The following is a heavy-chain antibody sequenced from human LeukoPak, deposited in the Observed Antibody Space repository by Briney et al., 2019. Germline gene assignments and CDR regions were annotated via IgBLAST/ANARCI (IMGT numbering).Heavy chain of an antibody. CDR2: ISSSSSYI. CDR1: GFTFSSYS. CDR3: ARSSRWLHDPMDY. V-gene: IGHV3-21*01. D-gene: IGHD4-23*01. Sequence: MSGGSLRLSCVASGFTFSSYSMNWVRQAPGKGLEWVSSISSSSSYIYYADSVKGRFTISRDNAKNSLYLQMNSLRAEDTAVYYCARSSRWLHDPMDYWGQGTLVTVSS. J-gene: IGHJ4*02.